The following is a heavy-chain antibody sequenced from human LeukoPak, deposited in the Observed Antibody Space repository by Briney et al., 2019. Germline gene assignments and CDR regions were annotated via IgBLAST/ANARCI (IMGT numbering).Heavy chain of an antibody. CDR1: GYTFTSYY. D-gene: IGHD6-13*01. CDR2: ISGYNGNT. V-gene: IGHV1-18*04. CDR3: ARSGYRSSWLP. J-gene: IGHJ5*02. Sequence: GASVKVSCKASGYTFTSYYMHWVRQAPGQGLEWMGWISGYNGNTDYAQKFQGRVTLTTDASTSTAYMELRSLRSDDTAMYYCARSGYRSSWLPWGQGTLATVSS.